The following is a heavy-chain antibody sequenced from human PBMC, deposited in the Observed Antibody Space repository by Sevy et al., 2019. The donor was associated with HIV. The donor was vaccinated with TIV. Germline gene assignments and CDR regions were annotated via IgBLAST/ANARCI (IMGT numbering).Heavy chain of an antibody. CDR1: GFPFNDHA. J-gene: IGHJ6*02. CDR2: ISWNSRNI. Sequence: GGSLRLSCAASGFPFNDHAMHWVRQVPGKGLEWVSGISWNSRNIGYADSVKGRFTISRDNARHFVYLEMNSLRPEDTTFYYCAKDINRGCDAVNCYSYYYYFYDLDVWGQGTTVTVSS. CDR3: AKDINRGCDAVNCYSYYYYFYDLDV. D-gene: IGHD2-21*02. V-gene: IGHV3-9*01.